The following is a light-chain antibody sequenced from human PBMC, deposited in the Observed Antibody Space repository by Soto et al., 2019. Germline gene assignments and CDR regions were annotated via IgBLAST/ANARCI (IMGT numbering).Light chain of an antibody. CDR1: SSDVGRYNF. J-gene: IGLJ3*02. CDR3: SSYTSRGTWV. Sequence: QSALTQPASVSGSPGQSITLSCTGSSSDVGRYNFVSWYRQDPGKAPKLVISGVTNRPSGLSNRFSGSKSGNTASLTISGLQAEDEADYYCSSYTSRGTWVFGGGTKLTVL. CDR2: GVT. V-gene: IGLV2-14*01.